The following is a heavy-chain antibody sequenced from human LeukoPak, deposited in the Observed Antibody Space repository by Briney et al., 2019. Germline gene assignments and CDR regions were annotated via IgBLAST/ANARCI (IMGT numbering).Heavy chain of an antibody. CDR1: GFTFSSYV. D-gene: IGHD6-13*01. CDR3: AKAYGSSWYKLASDY. CDR2: ISGSGGST. Sequence: PGGSLRLSCAASGFTFSSYVMNWVRQAPGKGLEWVSGISGSGGSTTYADSVKGRFTISRDNSQNTLYLQMNSLRAEDTAIYYCAKAYGSSWYKLASDYWGQGTLVTVSS. J-gene: IGHJ4*02. V-gene: IGHV3-23*01.